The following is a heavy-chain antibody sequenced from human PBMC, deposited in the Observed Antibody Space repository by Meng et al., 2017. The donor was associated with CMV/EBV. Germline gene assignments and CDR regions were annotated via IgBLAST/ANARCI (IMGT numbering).Heavy chain of an antibody. CDR1: GFTFSSYA. CDR2: IYSGGST. CDR3: ARDLSIAARPL. Sequence: GESLKISCAASGFTFSSYAMSWVRQAPGKGLEWVSVIYSGGSTYYADSVKGRFTISRDNSKNTLYLQMNSLRAEDTAVYYCARDLSIAARPLWGQGTLVTV. V-gene: IGHV3-66*02. D-gene: IGHD6-6*01. J-gene: IGHJ4*02.